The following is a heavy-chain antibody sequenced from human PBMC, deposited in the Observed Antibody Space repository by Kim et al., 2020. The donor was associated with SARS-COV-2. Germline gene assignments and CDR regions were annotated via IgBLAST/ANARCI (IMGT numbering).Heavy chain of an antibody. V-gene: IGHV3-30-3*01. CDR2: ISYDGSNK. Sequence: GGSLRLSCAASGFTFSSYAMHWVRQAPGKGLEWVAVISYDGSNKYYADSVKGRFTISRDNSKNTLYLQMNSLRAEDTAVYYCIPLSGYVDYWGQGTLVTV. CDR1: GFTFSSYA. CDR3: IPLSGYVDY. D-gene: IGHD1-26*01. J-gene: IGHJ4*02.